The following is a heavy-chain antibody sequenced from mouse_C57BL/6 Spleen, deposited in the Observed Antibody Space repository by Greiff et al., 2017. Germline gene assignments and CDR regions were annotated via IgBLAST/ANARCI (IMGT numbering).Heavy chain of an antibody. CDR2: IYPGDGDP. CDR3: ARGPGTTVVAKDAMDY. V-gene: IGHV1-80*01. D-gene: IGHD1-1*01. CDR1: GYAFSSYW. J-gene: IGHJ4*01. Sequence: QVQLQQSGAELVKPGASVKISCKASGYAFSSYWMNWVKQRPGKGLEWIGQIYPGDGDPTSTGQFKGQATLTADKSSSTADMQLSSLTSEDSAVYFCARGPGTTVVAKDAMDYWGQGTSVTVSS.